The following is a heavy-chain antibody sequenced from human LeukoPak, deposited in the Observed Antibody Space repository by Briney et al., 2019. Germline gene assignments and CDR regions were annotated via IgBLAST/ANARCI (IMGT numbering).Heavy chain of an antibody. CDR2: ISSSSSYI. J-gene: IGHJ4*02. CDR1: GFTFSSYA. D-gene: IGHD3-16*02. V-gene: IGHV3-21*01. CDR3: ARDSWPPNQYDYVWGSYQNV. Sequence: PGGSLRLSCAASGFTFSSYAMNWVRQAPGKGLEWVSSISSSSSYIYYADSVKGRFTISRDNAKNSLYLQMNSLRAEDTAVYYCARDSWPPNQYDYVWGSYQNVWGQGTLVTVSS.